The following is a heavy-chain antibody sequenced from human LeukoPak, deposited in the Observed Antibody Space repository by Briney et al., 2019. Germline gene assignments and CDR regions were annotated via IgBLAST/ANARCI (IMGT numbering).Heavy chain of an antibody. CDR3: TRLTIDYGDYMDGFDI. CDR2: IRSRTHDYAT. D-gene: IGHD4-17*01. CDR1: GFTFSGSA. J-gene: IGHJ3*02. V-gene: IGHV3-73*01. Sequence: GGSLRLSCAASGFTFSGSAMHWVRQASRKGLEWICRIRSRTHDYATAYPESVKGRFTISRDDLKNTAYLQMNSLKTEDTAVYYCTRLTIDYGDYMDGFDIWGQGTMVTVFS.